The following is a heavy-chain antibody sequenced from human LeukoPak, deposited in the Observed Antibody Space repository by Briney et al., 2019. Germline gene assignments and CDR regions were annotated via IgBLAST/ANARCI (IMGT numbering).Heavy chain of an antibody. CDR2: IVGDGGSA. CDR3: AKEGPTAVAGYFDY. J-gene: IGHJ4*02. D-gene: IGHD6-19*01. V-gene: IGHV3-43*02. CDR1: GFTFDDYS. Sequence: GGSLRLSCAASGFTFDDYSIHWVRQVPGKGLEWVSLIVGDGGSAYYADSVKGRFTISRGNSKNSLYLQMNSLRADDTALYYCAKEGPTAVAGYFDYWGQGTLVTVSS.